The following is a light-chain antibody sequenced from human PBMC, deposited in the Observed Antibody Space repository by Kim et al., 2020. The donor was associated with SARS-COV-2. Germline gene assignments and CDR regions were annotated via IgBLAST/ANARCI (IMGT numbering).Light chain of an antibody. Sequence: VSPGERAALSCRASQSISSDLAWYQQKPGQAPRLLIYGASTRATGIQARFSGSGSGTEFTLTISSLQSEDFAVYYCQQYNNWPPYTFGQGTKLEI. CDR2: GAS. J-gene: IGKJ2*01. V-gene: IGKV3-15*01. CDR3: QQYNNWPPYT. CDR1: QSISSD.